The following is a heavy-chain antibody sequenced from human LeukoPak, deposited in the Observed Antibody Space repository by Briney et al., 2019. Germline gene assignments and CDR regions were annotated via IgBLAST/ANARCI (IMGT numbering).Heavy chain of an antibody. CDR2: MNPNSGNT. D-gene: IGHD3-22*01. J-gene: IGHJ3*02. CDR3: ARVSYLYDRSGNPYFDSFDI. V-gene: IGHV1-8*01. CDR1: GYTFISYD. Sequence: ASVKVSCKASGYTFISYDINWVRQATGQGLEWMGWMNPNSGNTGYAQKFQGRVAMIRDTSIGTAYMELSSLRFEDTAVYYCARVSYLYDRSGNPYFDSFDIWGQGTMVTVSS.